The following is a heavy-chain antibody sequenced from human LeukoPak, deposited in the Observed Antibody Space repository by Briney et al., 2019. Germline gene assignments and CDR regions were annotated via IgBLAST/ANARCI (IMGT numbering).Heavy chain of an antibody. D-gene: IGHD3-16*01. CDR1: GASIRSYF. V-gene: IGHV4-4*07. Sequence: PSETLSLTCTVSGASIRSYFWSWIRQPAGEGLEWIGHIYTRGGTNYNPSLKSRVTISVDTSKNQFSLKLSSVTAADTAVYYCASADRLGPFDYWGQGTLVTVSS. CDR2: IYTRGGT. CDR3: ASADRLGPFDY. J-gene: IGHJ4*02.